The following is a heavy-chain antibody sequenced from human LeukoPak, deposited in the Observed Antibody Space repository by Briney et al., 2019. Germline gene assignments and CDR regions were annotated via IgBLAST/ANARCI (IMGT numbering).Heavy chain of an antibody. CDR3: ARDGLPVKTGAFDY. D-gene: IGHD4-17*01. J-gene: IGHJ4*02. Sequence: PGGSLRLSCVVSGFTFNRCCMNWVRQAPGKGLEWVSSISSSSSYIYYADSVKGRFTISRDNAKNSLYLQMNSLRAEDTAVYYCARDGLPVKTGAFDYWGQGTLVTVSS. V-gene: IGHV3-21*01. CDR1: GFTFNRCC. CDR2: ISSSSSYI.